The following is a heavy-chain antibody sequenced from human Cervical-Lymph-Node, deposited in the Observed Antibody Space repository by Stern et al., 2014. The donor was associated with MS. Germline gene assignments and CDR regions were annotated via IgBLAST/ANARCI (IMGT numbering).Heavy chain of an antibody. D-gene: IGHD3/OR15-3a*01. Sequence: MQLVESGGGGVQPGKSLRLSCVVSGLTLSKYAMHWVRQAPGKGLEWVAVISVDGTNKYYADSVKGRFTISRDTSTNTLYLQMNGLRVNDTAVYFCSRGLTRWGQGTLVTVSS. J-gene: IGHJ4*02. CDR3: SRGLTR. CDR2: ISVDGTNK. CDR1: GLTLSKYA. V-gene: IGHV3-30-3*01.